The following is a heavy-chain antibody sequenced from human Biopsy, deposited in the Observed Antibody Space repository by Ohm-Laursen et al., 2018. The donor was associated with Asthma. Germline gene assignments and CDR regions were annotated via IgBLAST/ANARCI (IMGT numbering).Heavy chain of an antibody. J-gene: IGHJ6*02. Sequence: SLRLSCAAFGFSFSEFVMHWVRQAPGKGLEWVAVISYDGSTKYYADSVKGRFTISRDNSRNTLYLLINSLRAEDTAVYYCARRGYDSEGYDWYFGMDVWGQGTTVTVSS. CDR2: ISYDGSTK. CDR3: ARRGYDSEGYDWYFGMDV. CDR1: GFSFSEFV. V-gene: IGHV3-30*03. D-gene: IGHD3-22*01.